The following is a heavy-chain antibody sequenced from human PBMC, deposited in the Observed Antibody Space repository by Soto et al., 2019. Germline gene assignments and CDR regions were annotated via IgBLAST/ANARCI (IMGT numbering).Heavy chain of an antibody. V-gene: IGHV3-23*01. D-gene: IGHD6-19*01. J-gene: IGHJ6*02. Sequence: EVQLLESGGGLVQPGGSLRLSCAASGFTFSSYAMSWVRQAPGKGLEWVSAISGSGVSTYYADSVKGRFTISRDNSKNTMYLQMNSLRAEDTAVYYCAKEKAYSSGWDGMDVWGQGTTVTVSS. CDR3: AKEKAYSSGWDGMDV. CDR1: GFTFSSYA. CDR2: ISGSGVST.